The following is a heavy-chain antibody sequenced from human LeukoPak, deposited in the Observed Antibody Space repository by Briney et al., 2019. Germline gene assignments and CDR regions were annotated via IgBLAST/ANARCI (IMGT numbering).Heavy chain of an antibody. CDR2: ISWNSGSI. Sequence: GGSLRLSCAASGFTFDDYAMHWVRQAPGRGLEWVSGISWNSGSIGYADSVKGRFTISRDNAKNSLYLQMNSLRAEDTALYYCAKDMVWFGELFESYFDYWGQGTLVTVSS. J-gene: IGHJ4*02. CDR3: AKDMVWFGELFESYFDY. V-gene: IGHV3-9*01. CDR1: GFTFDDYA. D-gene: IGHD3-10*01.